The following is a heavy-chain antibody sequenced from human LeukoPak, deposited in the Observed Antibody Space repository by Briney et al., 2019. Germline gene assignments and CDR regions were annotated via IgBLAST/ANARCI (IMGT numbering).Heavy chain of an antibody. Sequence: GGSLRLSCAASGFTFSSYAMSWVRQAPGKGLEWVSAISGSGGSTYYADSVKGRFAISRDNSKNTLYLQMNSLRAEDTAVYYCAKPIVVVPAAIRDGADYWGQGTLVTVSS. CDR2: ISGSGGST. J-gene: IGHJ4*02. V-gene: IGHV3-23*01. CDR1: GFTFSSYA. D-gene: IGHD2-2*02. CDR3: AKPIVVVPAAIRDGADY.